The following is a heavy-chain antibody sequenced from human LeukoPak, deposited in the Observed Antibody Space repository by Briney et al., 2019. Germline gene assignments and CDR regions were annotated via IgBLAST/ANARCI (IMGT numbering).Heavy chain of an antibody. D-gene: IGHD3-10*01. CDR1: GFSFSSYA. V-gene: IGHV3-30*18. J-gene: IGHJ6*03. Sequence: GGSLRLSCAASGFSFSSYAMHWVRQAPGKGLEWVAVISYDGSEKYYADSVKGRFTISRDNSKNTLSVQMNSLRAEDMALYYCAKAGGVLWFGESHMDVWGRGTAVTVSS. CDR2: ISYDGSEK. CDR3: AKAGGVLWFGESHMDV.